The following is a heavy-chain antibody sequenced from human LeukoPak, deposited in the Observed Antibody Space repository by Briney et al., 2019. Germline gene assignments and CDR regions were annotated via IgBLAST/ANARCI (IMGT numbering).Heavy chain of an antibody. CDR3: ASDSITIFGVVIEGYYYMDV. J-gene: IGHJ6*03. CDR2: IGGSGGST. V-gene: IGHV3-23*01. Sequence: GGSLRLSCAASGFTFSSYAMSWVRQAPGKGLEWVSAIGGSGGSTYYADSVKGRFTISRDNSKNTLYPQMNSLRAEDTAVYYCASDSITIFGVVIEGYYYMDVWGKGTTVTVSS. D-gene: IGHD3-3*01. CDR1: GFTFSSYA.